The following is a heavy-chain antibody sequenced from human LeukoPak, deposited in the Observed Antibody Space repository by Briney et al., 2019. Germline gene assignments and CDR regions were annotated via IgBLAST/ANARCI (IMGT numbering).Heavy chain of an antibody. CDR2: ISNNGGYT. Sequence: QTGGSLRLSCAASGFTFSSSAMSWVRQAPGKGLEWVSAISNNGGYTYYADSVQGRFTISRDNSKSTLCLQMNSLRAEDTAVYYCARGRRYYFDYWGQGTLVTVSS. J-gene: IGHJ4*02. D-gene: IGHD5-24*01. CDR1: GFTFSSSA. V-gene: IGHV3-23*01. CDR3: ARGRRYYFDY.